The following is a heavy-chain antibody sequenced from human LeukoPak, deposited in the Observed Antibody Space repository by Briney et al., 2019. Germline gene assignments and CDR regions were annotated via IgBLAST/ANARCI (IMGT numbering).Heavy chain of an antibody. V-gene: IGHV3-30*03. CDR3: ARERITNGREDFDY. J-gene: IGHJ4*02. Sequence: GGSLRLSCVASGFTLRHYGMHWVRQAPGKGLEWMAFISHDGSNTYSLDSVRGRFTISRDNSQNTLYLQMSSLRPDDTAVYYCARERITNGREDFDYWGQGTLVTVSS. CDR1: GFTLRHYG. D-gene: IGHD3-10*01. CDR2: ISHDGSNT.